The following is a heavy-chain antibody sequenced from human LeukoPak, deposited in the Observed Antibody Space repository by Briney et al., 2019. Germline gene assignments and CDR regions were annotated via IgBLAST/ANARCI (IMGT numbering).Heavy chain of an antibody. Sequence: PGGSLRLSCTASGFTFSDYYMSWIRQARGKGLEGVSYNSSSGSTIYYAASVKGRFTISRDTANNTLYLQMNSLRAEYTAVYDCARDPLGPHNWFDPWGQGTLVTVSS. CDR2: NSSSGSTI. J-gene: IGHJ5*02. V-gene: IGHV3-11*01. CDR3: ARDPLGPHNWFDP. CDR1: GFTFSDYY.